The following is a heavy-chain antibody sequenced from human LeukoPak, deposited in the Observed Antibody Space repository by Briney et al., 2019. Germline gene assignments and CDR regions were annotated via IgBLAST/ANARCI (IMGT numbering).Heavy chain of an antibody. D-gene: IGHD6-13*01. CDR2: IYYSGST. Sequence: SGTLFLTCTVSGGSISSSSYYWGWIPQPPGKGLEWIGSIYYSGSTYYNPSLKSRVTISVDTSKNQFSLKLSSVTAADTAVYYCARQRWAAGAGYWGQGTLVTVSS. J-gene: IGHJ4*02. V-gene: IGHV4-39*01. CDR1: GGSISSSSYY. CDR3: ARQRWAAGAGY.